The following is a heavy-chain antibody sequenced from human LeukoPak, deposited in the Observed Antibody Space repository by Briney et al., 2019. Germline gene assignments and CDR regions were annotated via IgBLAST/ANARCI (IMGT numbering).Heavy chain of an antibody. V-gene: IGHV3-15*01. CDR2: IKSKTDGGTT. CDR3: TTEGGSYSRGDY. CDR1: GFTFSNAW. J-gene: IGHJ4*02. D-gene: IGHD1-26*01. Sequence: PGGSLRLSCAASGFTFSNAWMSWVRQAPGKGLEWVGRIKSKTDGGTTDYAAPVKGRFTISRDDSKNTLYLQMNSLKTEDTAIYYCTTEGGSYSRGDYWGQGTLVTVSS.